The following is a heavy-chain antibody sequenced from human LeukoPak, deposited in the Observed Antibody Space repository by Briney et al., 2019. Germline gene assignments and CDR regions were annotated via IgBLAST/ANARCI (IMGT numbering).Heavy chain of an antibody. V-gene: IGHV3-33*01. CDR3: ARYNRNLLADY. J-gene: IGHJ4*02. D-gene: IGHD1-14*01. CDR1: GHRLSYYG. CDR2: IWYDGSNK. Sequence: PGRSLRLSFSAPGHRLSYYGMATVRQAPGKGLEWVATIWYDGSNKYYADSVKGRFTISRDNSKNTLYLQMNSLRAADTAVYYCARYNRNLLADYWGQGTLVTVSS.